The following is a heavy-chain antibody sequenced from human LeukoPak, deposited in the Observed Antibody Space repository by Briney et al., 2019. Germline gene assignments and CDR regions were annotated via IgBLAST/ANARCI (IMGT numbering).Heavy chain of an antibody. V-gene: IGHV3-23*01. J-gene: IGHJ4*02. Sequence: GGSLRLSCAASGFTFSSYAMSWVRQAPGKGLEWVSAISGSGGSTYYADSVKGRFTISRDNSKNTLYLQMNSLRAEDTAVYYCAKHPTMIVVAPPDYWGQGTLVTVSS. CDR1: GFTFSSYA. CDR2: ISGSGGST. D-gene: IGHD3-22*01. CDR3: AKHPTMIVVAPPDY.